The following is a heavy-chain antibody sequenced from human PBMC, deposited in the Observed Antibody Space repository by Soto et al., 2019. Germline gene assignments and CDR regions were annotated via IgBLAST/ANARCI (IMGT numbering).Heavy chain of an antibody. CDR1: GFTFSTYS. CDR3: ARPYSNRWSIFYGLDV. Sequence: EVQLVESGGRLVQPGGSLRLSCVASGFTFSTYSMNWVRQAPGKGLEWISYISSSSDIIYYADSVKGRFTISRDNAKNSLSLQMNSLRDEDTAVNYCARPYSNRWSIFYGLDVWGQGTTVTVSS. CDR2: ISSSSDII. D-gene: IGHD6-13*01. J-gene: IGHJ6*02. V-gene: IGHV3-48*02.